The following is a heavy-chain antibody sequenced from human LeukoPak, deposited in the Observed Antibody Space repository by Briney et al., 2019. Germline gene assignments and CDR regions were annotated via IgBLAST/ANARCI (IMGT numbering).Heavy chain of an antibody. Sequence: PGGSLRLSCAASGFTFSTYSMHWGRQAPGKGLVWVSRITGDGSSTSYADSVKGRFTVSRDNAKNTVYLQMDSLRAEDTAAYYCATERSLGYWGQGTLVTVSS. D-gene: IGHD6-13*01. J-gene: IGHJ4*02. CDR1: GFTFSTYS. CDR2: ITGDGSST. CDR3: ATERSLGY. V-gene: IGHV3-74*01.